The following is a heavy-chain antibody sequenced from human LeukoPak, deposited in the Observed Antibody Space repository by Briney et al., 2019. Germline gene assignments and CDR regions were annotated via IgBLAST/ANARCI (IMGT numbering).Heavy chain of an antibody. CDR3: ARGVGWGSSYLYYYYMDV. Sequence: ASVKVSCKASGYTFTSYDINWVRQATGQGLEWMGWMNPNSGNTGYAQEFQGRVTMTRNTSISTAYMELSSLRSEDTAVYYCARGVGWGSSYLYYYYMDVWGKGTTVTVSS. J-gene: IGHJ6*03. CDR2: MNPNSGNT. CDR1: GYTFTSYD. V-gene: IGHV1-8*01. D-gene: IGHD3-10*01.